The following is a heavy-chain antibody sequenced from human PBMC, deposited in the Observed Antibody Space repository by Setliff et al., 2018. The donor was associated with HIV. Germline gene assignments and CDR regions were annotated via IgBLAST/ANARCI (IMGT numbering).Heavy chain of an antibody. Sequence: ASVKVSCKASGYTFLNYGISWVRQTPGRGLEWMAWINVGNGNTKTARKFQGRVALTTDASTSTAHMELRNLRSDDTAVYYCARDSGMAVVGTWRRLDPWGQGTLVTVSS. CDR2: INVGNGNT. CDR3: ARDSGMAVVGTWRRLDP. J-gene: IGHJ5*02. V-gene: IGHV1-18*01. D-gene: IGHD6-19*01. CDR1: GYTFLNYG.